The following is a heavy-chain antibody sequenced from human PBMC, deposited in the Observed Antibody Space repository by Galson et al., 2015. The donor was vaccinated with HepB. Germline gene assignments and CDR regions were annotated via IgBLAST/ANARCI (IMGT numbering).Heavy chain of an antibody. D-gene: IGHD2-2*02. CDR3: ARDYTSHYFFYGVDV. CDR1: GFTFSDYY. Sequence: SLRLSCAASGFTFSDYYMSWIRQAPGKGLEWVSYISSDGSTTNYADSVKGRFTISRDNAKNTLCLQMNSLRVEDTAVYYCARDYTSHYFFYGVDVWGQGTTVTVSS. CDR2: ISSDGSTT. J-gene: IGHJ6*02. V-gene: IGHV3-11*04.